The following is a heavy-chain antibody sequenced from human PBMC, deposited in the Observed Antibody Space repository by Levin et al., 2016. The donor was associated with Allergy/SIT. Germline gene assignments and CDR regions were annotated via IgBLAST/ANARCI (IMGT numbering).Heavy chain of an antibody. Sequence: WIRQPPGKGLEWIGSIYYSGSTYYNPSLKSRVTISVDTSKNQFSLKLSSVTAADTAVYYCARRSGYYPDLFDYWGQGTLVTVSS. J-gene: IGHJ4*02. CDR2: IYYSGST. CDR3: ARRSGYYPDLFDY. D-gene: IGHD3-22*01. V-gene: IGHV4-39*01.